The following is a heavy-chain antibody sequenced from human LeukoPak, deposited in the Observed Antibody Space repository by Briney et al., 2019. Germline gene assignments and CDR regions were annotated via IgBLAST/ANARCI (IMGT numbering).Heavy chain of an antibody. CDR3: ARLTKRNDAFTI. CDR1: GDSINSYY. Sequence: SETLSLTCSVSGDSINSYYWSWIRQPPGKGLEWIGYIYYSGSTNYNPPLKSRLTISVDTSKNQFSLKLTSVTTADTAVYYCARLTKRNDAFTIWGQGTMVTVSS. CDR2: IYYSGST. D-gene: IGHD1-14*01. V-gene: IGHV4-59*01. J-gene: IGHJ3*02.